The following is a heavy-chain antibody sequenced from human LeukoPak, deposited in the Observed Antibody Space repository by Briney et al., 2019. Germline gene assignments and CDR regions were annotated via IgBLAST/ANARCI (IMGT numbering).Heavy chain of an antibody. CDR3: ARVADHGYQSDY. V-gene: IGHV3-48*03. CDR2: ISSSGSTI. J-gene: IGHJ4*02. CDR1: GFTFSSYE. D-gene: IGHD5-24*01. Sequence: GGSLRLSCAASGFTFSSYEMNWVRQAPGKGLEWVSYISSSGSTIYYADSVKGRFTISRDNAKNSLYLQMNSLRAEDTAVYYCARVADHGYQSDYWGQGTLVTVSS.